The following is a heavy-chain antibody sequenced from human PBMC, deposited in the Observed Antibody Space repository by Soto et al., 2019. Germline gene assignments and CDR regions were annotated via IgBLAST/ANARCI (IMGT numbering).Heavy chain of an antibody. CDR1: GGSFSGYY. V-gene: IGHV4-34*01. J-gene: IGHJ4*02. Sequence: QVQLQQWGAGLLKPSETLSLTCAVYGGSFSGYYWSWIRQPPGKGLEWIREINHSGSTNYNPSLKRRVTISVDTSKNQFSLKLSSVTAADTAVYYCARGLRGPWGQGTLVTVSS. CDR3: ARGLRGP. CDR2: INHSGST.